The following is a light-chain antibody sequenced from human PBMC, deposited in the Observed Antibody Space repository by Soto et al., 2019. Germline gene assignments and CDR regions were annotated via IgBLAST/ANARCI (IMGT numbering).Light chain of an antibody. CDR2: AAS. Sequence: DIQMNQSPSSLSASVGDRVTITCRAIQSISSYLNWYQQKPGKAPKLLIYAASSLQSGVPSRFSGSGSGTDFTLTISSLQPEDFATYYCQQSYSTPLTFGGWNKVEIK. J-gene: IGKJ4*01. V-gene: IGKV1-39*01. CDR1: QSISSY. CDR3: QQSYSTPLT.